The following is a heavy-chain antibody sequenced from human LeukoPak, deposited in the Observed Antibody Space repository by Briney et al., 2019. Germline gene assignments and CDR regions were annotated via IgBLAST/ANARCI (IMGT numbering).Heavy chain of an antibody. CDR3: SGGRVTTDY. D-gene: IGHD4-17*01. CDR1: GFTFGDYA. V-gene: IGHV3-49*03. J-gene: IGHJ4*02. CDR2: IRSKAYGGTT. Sequence: GRSLRLSCTASGFTFGDYAMSWFRQAPGKGLEWVGLIRSKAYGGTTDYAASVKGRFTISRDDSKSIAYLQMNSLKTEDTAVFYCSGGRVTTDYWGQGTLVTVSS.